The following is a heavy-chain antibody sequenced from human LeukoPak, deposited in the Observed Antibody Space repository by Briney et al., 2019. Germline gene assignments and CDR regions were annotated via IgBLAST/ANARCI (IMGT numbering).Heavy chain of an antibody. V-gene: IGHV1-3*01. CDR2: INAGNGNT. CDR3: ARGSVAGTRALYY. CDR1: GYTFTSYG. D-gene: IGHD6-19*01. J-gene: IGHJ4*02. Sequence: ASVKVSCKASGYTFTSYGISWVRQAPGQRLEWMGWINAGNGNTKYSQKFQGRVTITRDTSASTAYMELSSLRSEDTAVYYCARGSVAGTRALYYWGQGTLVTVSS.